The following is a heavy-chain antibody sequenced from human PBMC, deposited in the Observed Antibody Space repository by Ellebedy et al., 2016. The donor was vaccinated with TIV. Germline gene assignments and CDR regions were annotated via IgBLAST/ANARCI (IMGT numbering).Heavy chain of an antibody. V-gene: IGHV3-48*01. Sequence: GGSLRLXXAASGFTFSSYSMNWVRQAPGKGLEWVSYISSSSSTIYYADSVKGRFTISRDNAKNSLYLQMNSLRAEDTAVYYCARHRLLTSGQRTLDYWGQGTLVTVSS. CDR2: ISSSSSTI. CDR3: ARHRLLTSGQRTLDY. J-gene: IGHJ4*02. CDR1: GFTFSSYS. D-gene: IGHD1-26*01.